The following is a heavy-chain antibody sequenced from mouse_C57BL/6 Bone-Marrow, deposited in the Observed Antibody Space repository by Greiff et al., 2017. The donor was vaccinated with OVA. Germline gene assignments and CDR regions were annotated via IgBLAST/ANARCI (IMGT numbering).Heavy chain of an antibody. CDR3: ARWRGENYAMDY. Sequence: QVQLKESGPELVKPGASVKISCKASGYAFSSSWMHWVKQRPGKGLEWIGRIYPGDGDTHYTAKFKGKATLTADKSSSTAYMQLSSLTSEDCAVYFCARWRGENYAMDYGGQGTAVTVSS. CDR2: IYPGDGDT. V-gene: IGHV1-82*01. CDR1: GYAFSSSW. J-gene: IGHJ4*01.